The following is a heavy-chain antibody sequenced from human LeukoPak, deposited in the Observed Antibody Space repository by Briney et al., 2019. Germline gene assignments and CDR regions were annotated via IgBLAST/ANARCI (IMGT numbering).Heavy chain of an antibody. V-gene: IGHV4-34*01. CDR1: GGSFRTYL. CDR3: ARGGIYSSSWYPYSLNFDY. D-gene: IGHD6-13*01. Sequence: SETLSLTCDVYGGSFRTYLWNWIRQSPGKGLERIGETNHGGGTNYSPSLKSRVTISVDTSKNQFSLKLSSVTAADTAVYYCARGGIYSSSWYPYSLNFDYWGQGTLVTVSS. J-gene: IGHJ4*02. CDR2: TNHGGGT.